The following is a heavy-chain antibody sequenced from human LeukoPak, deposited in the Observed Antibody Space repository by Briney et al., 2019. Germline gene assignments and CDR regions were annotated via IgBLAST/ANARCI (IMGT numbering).Heavy chain of an antibody. Sequence: SETLSLTCTVSGGSISSYYWSWTRQPPGKGLEWIGYMYYSGSTSYNPSLKSRVTISVDTSNNQFSLNLSSVTAADTAVYYCARVVDCSSTSCYSGYYYYGMDVWGQGTTVTVSS. CDR1: GGSISSYY. D-gene: IGHD2-2*01. CDR3: ARVVDCSSTSCYSGYYYYGMDV. J-gene: IGHJ6*02. CDR2: MYYSGST. V-gene: IGHV4-59*01.